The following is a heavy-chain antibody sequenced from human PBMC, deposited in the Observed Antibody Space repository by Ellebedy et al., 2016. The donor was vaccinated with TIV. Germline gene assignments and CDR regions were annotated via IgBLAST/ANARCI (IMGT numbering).Heavy chain of an antibody. CDR3: ARGEVTLYYYGMDV. J-gene: IGHJ6*02. CDR1: GGSVSSGVYY. CDR2: IYHSGST. V-gene: IGHV4-61*08. Sequence: MPSETLSLTCTVSGGSVSSGVYYWSWIRQHPGKGLEWIGYIYHSGSTYSNPSLKSRVTISVDTSKNQFSLKLSSVTAADTAVYYCARGEVTLYYYGMDVWGQGTTVTVSS.